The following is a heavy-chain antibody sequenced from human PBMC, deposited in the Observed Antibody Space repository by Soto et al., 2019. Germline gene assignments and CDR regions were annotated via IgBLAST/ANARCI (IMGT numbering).Heavy chain of an antibody. D-gene: IGHD2-8*02. Sequence: EVQLLESGGLLVQPGGSLRLSCAASDFTFGNFAMIWVRQAPGKGLEWVSGISYSGGTTYYADSVKGRFTISRDNSKNTLYLQMNSLRAEDTAIYYCAKGTEYAGGPLADWGQGTLVTVSS. CDR1: DFTFGNFA. CDR2: ISYSGGTT. V-gene: IGHV3-23*01. J-gene: IGHJ4*02. CDR3: AKGTEYAGGPLAD.